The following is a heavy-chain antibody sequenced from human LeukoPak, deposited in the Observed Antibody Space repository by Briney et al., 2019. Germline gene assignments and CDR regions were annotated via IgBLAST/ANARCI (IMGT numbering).Heavy chain of an antibody. CDR3: GREGLDY. CDR2: MNTKSGNS. J-gene: IGHJ4*02. V-gene: IGHV1-8*01. Sequence: ASVNVSCKASGYTLTNYDINWVRQAAGQGLEWMGYMNTKSGNSAYAEKFQGRLTITTDASIGTAYMELSGLRAEETALYYSGREGLDYWGQGTLVTVSS. CDR1: GYTLTNYD.